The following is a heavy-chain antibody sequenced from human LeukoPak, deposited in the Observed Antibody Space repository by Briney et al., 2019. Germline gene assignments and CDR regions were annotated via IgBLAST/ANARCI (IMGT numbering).Heavy chain of an antibody. Sequence: GGSLRLSCAASGFTFSSYAMSWVRQAPGKGLEWVSAISGSGGSTYYADSVKGRFTISRDNSKNTLYLQMNSLRAEDTAVYYCASTVDTAMVTDGMDVWGQGTAVTVSS. CDR2: ISGSGGST. CDR3: ASTVDTAMVTDGMDV. V-gene: IGHV3-23*01. CDR1: GFTFSSYA. D-gene: IGHD5-18*01. J-gene: IGHJ6*02.